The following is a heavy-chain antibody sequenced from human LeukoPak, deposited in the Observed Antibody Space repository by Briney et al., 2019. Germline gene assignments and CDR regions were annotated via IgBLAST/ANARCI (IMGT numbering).Heavy chain of an antibody. CDR1: GFTFGDYA. CDR3: TRDQTPYY. J-gene: IGHJ4*02. CDR2: IRSKTYGCTP. V-gene: IGHV3-49*04. Sequence: GRSLRLSCTASGFTFGDYALTWVRQAPGKGLEWVGFIRSKTYGCTPEYAASVQGRFTISRDDSKGIAYLQMNSLKTEDTAVYYCTRDQTPYYWGQGTLVTVSS.